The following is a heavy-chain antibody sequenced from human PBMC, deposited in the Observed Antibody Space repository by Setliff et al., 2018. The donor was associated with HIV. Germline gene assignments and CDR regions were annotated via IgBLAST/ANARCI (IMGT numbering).Heavy chain of an antibody. D-gene: IGHD1-26*01. J-gene: IGHJ4*02. V-gene: IGHV1-69*13. CDR3: ARGIDGSYLKFFDN. Sequence: SVKVSCKASGGTFSSYAINWVRQAPGQGLEWMGGIIPMFGTAHYAQKFQGRVTITADESTTTAYMELSSLRSEDTAVFYCARGIDGSYLKFFDNWGQGTLVTVSS. CDR2: IIPMFGTA. CDR1: GGTFSSYA.